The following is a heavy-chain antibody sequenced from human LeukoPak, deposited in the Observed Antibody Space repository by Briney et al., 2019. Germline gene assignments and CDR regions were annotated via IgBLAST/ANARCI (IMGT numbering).Heavy chain of an antibody. Sequence: TSETLSLTCAVYGGSFSGYYWSWIRQPPGKGLEWIGEINHSVSTNYNPSLKSRGTISLDTSKNQFSLKLSSVTAADTAVYYCARAAGVYYYDSSGYYYFDYWGQGTLVTVSS. CDR2: INHSVST. J-gene: IGHJ4*02. CDR1: GGSFSGYY. D-gene: IGHD3-22*01. V-gene: IGHV4-34*01. CDR3: ARAAGVYYYDSSGYYYFDY.